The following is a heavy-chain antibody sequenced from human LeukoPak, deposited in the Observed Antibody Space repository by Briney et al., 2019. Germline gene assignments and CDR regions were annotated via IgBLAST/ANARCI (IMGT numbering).Heavy chain of an antibody. J-gene: IGHJ4*02. D-gene: IGHD1-26*01. Sequence: ASVKVSCEASGYRFSTFGITWVRQAPGQGLEWVGWISGYNGNTNYAEKFQGRVTMTIDTSTTTTYMELRSLRSDDTAVYYCARYSGTFYFDYWGQGALVTVSS. CDR1: GYRFSTFG. CDR2: ISGYNGNT. V-gene: IGHV1-18*04. CDR3: ARYSGTFYFDY.